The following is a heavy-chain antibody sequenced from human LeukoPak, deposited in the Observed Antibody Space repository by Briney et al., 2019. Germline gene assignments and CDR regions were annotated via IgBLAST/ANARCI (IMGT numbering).Heavy chain of an antibody. CDR2: ISYDGSKK. V-gene: IGHV3-30*04. CDR1: GFTFSNYA. J-gene: IGHJ4*02. D-gene: IGHD4-23*01. Sequence: GGSLRLSCAASGFTFSNYAMHWVRQAPGKGLEWVAVISYDGSKKDYADSEKGRFTISRDNSKNTLYLQMNSLRAEDTAIYYCARGAHKRDDYGGFFDYWGQGTLVTVSS. CDR3: ARGAHKRDDYGGFFDY.